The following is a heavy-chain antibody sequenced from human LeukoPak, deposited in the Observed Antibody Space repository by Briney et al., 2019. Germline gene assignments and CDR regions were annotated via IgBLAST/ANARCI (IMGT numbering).Heavy chain of an antibody. V-gene: IGHV4-39*01. Sequence: SETLSLTCTVSGGSISSSSYYWGWIRQPPGKGLEWIGTMYYSGSTYYNPSLKSRVTISADTSKNQFSLRLNSVTAADTAVYFCADSGSYYYFDDWGQGALVTVSS. CDR3: ADSGSYYYFDD. D-gene: IGHD3-10*01. J-gene: IGHJ4*02. CDR1: GGSISSSSYY. CDR2: MYYSGST.